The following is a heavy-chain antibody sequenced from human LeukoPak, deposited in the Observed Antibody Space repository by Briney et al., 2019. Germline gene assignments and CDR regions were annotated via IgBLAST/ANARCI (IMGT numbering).Heavy chain of an antibody. J-gene: IGHJ4*02. CDR3: AKDRGYFDY. Sequence: GGSLRLSCAASGFTFSSYGMHWVCQAPGKGLEWVAVISYDGSNKYYADSVKGRFTISRDNSKNTLYLQMNSLRAEDTAVYYCAKDRGYFDYWGQGTLVTVSS. V-gene: IGHV3-30*18. CDR2: ISYDGSNK. CDR1: GFTFSSYG.